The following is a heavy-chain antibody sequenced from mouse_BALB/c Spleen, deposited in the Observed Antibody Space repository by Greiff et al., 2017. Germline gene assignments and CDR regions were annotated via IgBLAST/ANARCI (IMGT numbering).Heavy chain of an antibody. D-gene: IGHD1-1*02. Sequence: QVQLQQPGAELVMPGASVKMSCKASGYTFTDYWMHWVKQRPGQGLEWIGAIDTSDSYTSYNQKFKGKATLTVDESSSTAYMQLSSLTSEDSAVYYCAKGGGFAYWGQGTLVTVSA. CDR2: IDTSDSYT. V-gene: IGHV1-69*01. CDR3: AKGGGFAY. CDR1: GYTFTDYW. J-gene: IGHJ3*01.